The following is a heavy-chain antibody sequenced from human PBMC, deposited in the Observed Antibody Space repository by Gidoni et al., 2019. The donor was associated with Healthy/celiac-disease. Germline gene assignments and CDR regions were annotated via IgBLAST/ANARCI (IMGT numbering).Heavy chain of an antibody. V-gene: IGHV3-21*01. Sequence: EVQLVESGGGLVKPGGSLRLSCAASGFTFSSYSMNWVRQAPGKGLEWVSSISSSSSYIYYADSVKGRFTISRDNAKNSLYLQMNSLRAEDTAVYYCARDREYVDIVATPLDYYMDVWGKGTTVTVSS. CDR3: ARDREYVDIVATPLDYYMDV. D-gene: IGHD5-12*01. CDR1: GFTFSSYS. CDR2: ISSSSSYI. J-gene: IGHJ6*03.